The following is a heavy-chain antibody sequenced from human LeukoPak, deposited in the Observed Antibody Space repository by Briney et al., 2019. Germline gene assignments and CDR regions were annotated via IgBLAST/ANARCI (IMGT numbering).Heavy chain of an antibody. V-gene: IGHV4-34*01. Sequence: SETLSLTCAVYGGSFSGYYWSWIRQPPGKGLEWIGEINHSGGTKYNPSLKSRVTISVDTSKNQFSLKLSSETAADTAMYYCARVKDPGGYYYYYYMDVWGKGTTVTVSS. CDR1: GGSFSGYY. J-gene: IGHJ6*03. CDR2: INHSGGT. D-gene: IGHD3-16*01. CDR3: ARVKDPGGYYYYYYMDV.